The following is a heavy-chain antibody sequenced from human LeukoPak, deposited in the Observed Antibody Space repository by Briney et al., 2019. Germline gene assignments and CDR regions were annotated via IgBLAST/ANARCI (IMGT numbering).Heavy chain of an antibody. CDR1: VLTFSNAW. CDR3: TTGWVAGSYYFDY. V-gene: IGHV3-15*01. Sequence: TGGCLRLSCVVCVLTFSNAWMNCVRQPPGKGLEYVVRVKSKTDGGTTDYAAAVKGRFTISRDDAKNTVYLQINSLKTEDTAVYYCTTGWVAGSYYFDYWGQGTLVTVSS. CDR2: VKSKTDGGTT. J-gene: IGHJ4*02. D-gene: IGHD6-19*01.